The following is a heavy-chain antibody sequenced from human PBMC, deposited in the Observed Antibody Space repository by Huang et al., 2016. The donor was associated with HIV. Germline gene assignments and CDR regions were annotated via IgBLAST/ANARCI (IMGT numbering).Heavy chain of an antibody. J-gene: IGHJ4*02. CDR1: GSSISSSYY. Sequence: QLQLQESGPGLVKPSETLSLTCTVSGSSISSSYYWGWIRQPPGKGLEWIGNIYYCGNIPYNPSLKSRVTISVDTSKNHISLKVDSVTAADTAVYYCARPLTGTTALGYWGQGTLVTVSS. V-gene: IGHV4-39*01. CDR3: ARPLTGTTALGY. D-gene: IGHD1-20*01. CDR2: IYYCGNI.